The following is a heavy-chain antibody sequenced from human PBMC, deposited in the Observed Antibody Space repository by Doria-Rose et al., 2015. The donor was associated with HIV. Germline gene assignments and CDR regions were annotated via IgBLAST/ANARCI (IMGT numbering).Heavy chain of an antibody. Sequence: SGPVLVKTTETLTLTCTVSGVSLSSPGMGVSWIRQPPGKALEWLANIFSDDERSYKTSLKSRLTISRVTSKSQVVLTMTDMDPVDTATYYCARIKSSRWYHKYYFDFWGQGTLVIVSA. J-gene: IGHJ4*02. CDR2: IFSDDER. CDR1: GVSLSSPGMG. CDR3: ARIKSSRWYHKYYFDF. D-gene: IGHD6-13*01. V-gene: IGHV2-26*01.